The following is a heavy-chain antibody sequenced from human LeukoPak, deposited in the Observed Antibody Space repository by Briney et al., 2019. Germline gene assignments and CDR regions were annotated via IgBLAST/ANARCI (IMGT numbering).Heavy chain of an antibody. CDR3: ATTWIQLSSDY. Sequence: PGGSLRLSCAASGSTFSSYGMHWVRQAPGKGLEWVAVISYDGSNKYYADSVKGRFTISRDNSKNTLYLQMNSLRAEDTAVYYCATTWIQLSSDYWGQGTLVTVSS. J-gene: IGHJ4*02. CDR2: ISYDGSNK. V-gene: IGHV3-30*03. D-gene: IGHD5-18*01. CDR1: GSTFSSYG.